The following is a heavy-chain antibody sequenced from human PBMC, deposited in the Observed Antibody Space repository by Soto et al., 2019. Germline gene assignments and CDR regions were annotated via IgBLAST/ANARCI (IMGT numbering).Heavy chain of an antibody. V-gene: IGHV3-23*01. CDR2: ISGSGGST. J-gene: IGHJ3*02. CDR3: AKVRLQWFGESNAFDI. D-gene: IGHD3-10*01. Sequence: GGSLRLSCAASGFTFSSYVMSWVRQAPGKGLEWVSAISGSGGSTYYADSVKGRFTISRDNSKNTLYLQMNSLRAEDTAVYYCAKVRLQWFGESNAFDIWGQGTMVTVSS. CDR1: GFTFSSYV.